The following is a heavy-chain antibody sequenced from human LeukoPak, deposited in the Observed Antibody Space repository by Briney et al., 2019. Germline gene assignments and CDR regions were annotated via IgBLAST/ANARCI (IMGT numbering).Heavy chain of an antibody. Sequence: AGGSLRLSCAASGFTFSSYAMHWVRQAPGKGLEWVAVISYDGSNKYYADSVKGRFTISRDNSKNTLYLQMNSLRAEDTAVYYCARAGITMVRGVIQHYYYYYMDVWGKGTTVTVSS. CDR3: ARAGITMVRGVIQHYYYYYMDV. V-gene: IGHV3-30*04. CDR1: GFTFSSYA. D-gene: IGHD3-10*01. J-gene: IGHJ6*03. CDR2: ISYDGSNK.